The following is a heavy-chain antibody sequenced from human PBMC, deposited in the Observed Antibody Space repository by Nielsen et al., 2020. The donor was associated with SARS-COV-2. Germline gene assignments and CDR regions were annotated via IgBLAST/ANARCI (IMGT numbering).Heavy chain of an antibody. CDR3: ARGSDAYAFDI. Sequence: SETLSLTCTVSGGYINSGGFYWGWIRQHPVKGLEWIGHIYKSGSTDLNMSLKSRLSVSVDTSLNHFSLKLHSVTAADSAVYYCARGSDAYAFDIWGQGTKVTVSS. CDR1: GGYINSGGFY. J-gene: IGHJ3*02. D-gene: IGHD3-16*01. V-gene: IGHV4-31*03. CDR2: IYKSGST.